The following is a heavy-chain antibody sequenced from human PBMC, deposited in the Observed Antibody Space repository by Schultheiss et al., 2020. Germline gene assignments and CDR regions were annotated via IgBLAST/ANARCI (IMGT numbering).Heavy chain of an antibody. CDR3: ATSAILGVAFDH. CDR2: IYYSGST. V-gene: IGHV4-59*01. CDR1: GGSISSYY. J-gene: IGHJ4*02. D-gene: IGHD3-3*01. Sequence: SETLALTCTVSGGSISSYYWSWIRQPPGKGLEWIGYIYYSGSTKYNPSLKSRVTISVDTSKNQFSLKLSSVTAADTAVYYCATSAILGVAFDHWGQGTLVTVSS.